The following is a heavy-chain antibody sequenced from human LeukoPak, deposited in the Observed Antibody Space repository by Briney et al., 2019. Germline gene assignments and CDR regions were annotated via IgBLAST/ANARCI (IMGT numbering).Heavy chain of an antibody. Sequence: GASVKVSCKASGYTFTSYDINWVRQATGQGLEWMGWMNPNSGNTGYAQKFQGRVTMTRNTSTSTAYMELSSLRSEDTAVYYCARASLSGYDPDFDYWGQGTLVTLSS. V-gene: IGHV1-8*01. CDR3: ARASLSGYDPDFDY. J-gene: IGHJ4*02. CDR2: MNPNSGNT. D-gene: IGHD5-12*01. CDR1: GYTFTSYD.